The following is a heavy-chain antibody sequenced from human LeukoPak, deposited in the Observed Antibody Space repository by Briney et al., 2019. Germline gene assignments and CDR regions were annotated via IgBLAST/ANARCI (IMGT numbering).Heavy chain of an antibody. Sequence: PSETLSLTCTVSGGSISSYYWSWIRQPPGKGLEWIAYISDIGSINYNPSLKSRVTISLDTSKNQFSLKLSSVTAADTAIYYCAGHHPRNTVDFWGQGTLVTVSS. CDR1: GGSISSYY. J-gene: IGHJ4*02. CDR2: ISDIGSI. D-gene: IGHD2/OR15-2a*01. V-gene: IGHV4-59*08. CDR3: AGHHPRNTVDF.